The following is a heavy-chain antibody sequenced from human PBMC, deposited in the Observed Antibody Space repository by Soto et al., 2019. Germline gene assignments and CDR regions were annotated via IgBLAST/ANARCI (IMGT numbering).Heavy chain of an antibody. J-gene: IGHJ6*02. CDR2: IIPVFGTP. Sequence: QVQLVQSGAEVKKPGSSVKVSCTASGGSLSNFGISWVRQAPGQGLEWMGAIIPVFGTPNYAQKFQDRVTISADESTTTVYMEVRGLTSEDTAVYYCARGDATKIVVTTYYAMDVWGQGTTVTVSS. D-gene: IGHD3-22*01. V-gene: IGHV1-69*12. CDR3: ARGDATKIVVTTYYAMDV. CDR1: GGSLSNFG.